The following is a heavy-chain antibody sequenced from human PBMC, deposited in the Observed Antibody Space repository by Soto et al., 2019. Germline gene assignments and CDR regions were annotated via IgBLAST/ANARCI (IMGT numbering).Heavy chain of an antibody. J-gene: IGHJ4*02. V-gene: IGHV1-24*01. Sequence: ASVKVSCKVSGYTLTELSMHWVRQAPGKGLEWMGGFDPEDGETIYAQKFQGRVTMTRDTSTSTAYLELSRLRSDDTAVYYCARAVGSYPFDSWGQGTLVTVSS. CDR1: GYTLTELS. CDR2: FDPEDGET. CDR3: ARAVGSYPFDS. D-gene: IGHD3-10*01.